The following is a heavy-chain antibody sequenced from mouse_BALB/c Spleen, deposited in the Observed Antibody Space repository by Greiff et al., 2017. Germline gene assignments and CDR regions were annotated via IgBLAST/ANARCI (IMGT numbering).Heavy chain of an antibody. CDR2: IWGDGST. CDR3: ARGYYDYDVAMDY. J-gene: IGHJ4*01. V-gene: IGHV2-6-7*01. Sequence: VKLQESGPGLVAPSQSLSITCTVSGFSLTGYGVNWVRQPPGKGLEWLGMIWGDGSTDYNSALKSRLSISKDNSKSQVFLKMNSLQTDDTARYYCARGYYDYDVAMDYWGQGTSVTVSS. D-gene: IGHD2-4*01. CDR1: GFSLTGYG.